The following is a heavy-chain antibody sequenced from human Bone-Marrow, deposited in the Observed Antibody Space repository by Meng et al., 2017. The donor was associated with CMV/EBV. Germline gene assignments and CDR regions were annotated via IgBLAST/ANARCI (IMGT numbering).Heavy chain of an antibody. CDR3: AREVTSNAFDI. CDR1: GFTFSSYS. V-gene: IGHV4-59*01. Sequence: ESLKISCAASGFTFSSYSMNWIRQPPGKGLEWIGSIYYSGTTYYNPSLKSRVTISVDTSKNQFSLKLISVTAADTAVYFCAREVTSNAFDIWGQGAMVTVSS. CDR2: IYYSGTT. J-gene: IGHJ3*02.